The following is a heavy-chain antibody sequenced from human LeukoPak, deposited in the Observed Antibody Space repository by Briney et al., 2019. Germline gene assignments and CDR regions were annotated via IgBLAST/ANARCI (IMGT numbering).Heavy chain of an antibody. J-gene: IGHJ4*02. CDR3: ASVLRFLEWYPN. Sequence: TSETLSLTCTVSGGSISSSSYYWGWIRQPPGKGLEWIGSIYYSGSTYYNPSLKSRVTISVDTSKNQFSLKLSSVTDADTAMYYCASVLRFLEWYPNWGQGTLVTVSS. D-gene: IGHD3-3*01. CDR1: GGSISSSSYY. CDR2: IYYSGST. V-gene: IGHV4-39*07.